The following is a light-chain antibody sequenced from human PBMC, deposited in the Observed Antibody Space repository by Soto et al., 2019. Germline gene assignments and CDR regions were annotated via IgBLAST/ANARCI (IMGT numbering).Light chain of an antibody. J-gene: IGKJ1*01. CDR3: QQYNAWPWT. CDR1: QSVSGN. CDR2: GTL. V-gene: IGKV3-15*01. Sequence: EIVMTQSPAALSVSPGERATLSCRASQSVSGNLAWFQQKPGQAPRLLIYGTLTRATGIPARFSGRGSGREFTLTISSLQSEDFAVYFCQQYNAWPWTFGQGTKVDIK.